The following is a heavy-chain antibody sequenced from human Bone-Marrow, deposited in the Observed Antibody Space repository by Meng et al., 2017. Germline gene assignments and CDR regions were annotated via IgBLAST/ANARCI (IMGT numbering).Heavy chain of an antibody. CDR2: IYHSGST. J-gene: IGHJ6*02. CDR3: ASFYGFIRGYYGMDV. V-gene: IGHV4-38-2*02. D-gene: IGHD3-10*01. Sequence: SETLSLTCTVSGYSISSGYYWGWIRQPPGKGLEWIGSIYHSGSTYYNPSLKSRVTISVDTSKNQFSLKLSSVTAADTAVYYCASFYGFIRGYYGMDVWGQGTTVTVSS. CDR1: GYSISSGYY.